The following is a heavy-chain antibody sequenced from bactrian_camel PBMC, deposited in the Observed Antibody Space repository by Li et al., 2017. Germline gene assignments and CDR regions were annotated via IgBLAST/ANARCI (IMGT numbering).Heavy chain of an antibody. J-gene: IGHJ4*01. V-gene: IGHV3S53*01. Sequence: HVQLVESGGGSVQAGGSLRLSCAASGFTYSSDYNSGCMGWFRQESGKKREGVAAISSDGQTAYADFVKGRFTISRDNTKNTVHLQMNSLKPEDTGMYYCATDFTMVVAGSDLVRMDDVDYWGQGTQVTVS. CDR1: GFTYSSDY. D-gene: IGHD6*01. CDR2: ISSDGQT. CDR3: ATDFTMVVAGSDLVRMDDVDY.